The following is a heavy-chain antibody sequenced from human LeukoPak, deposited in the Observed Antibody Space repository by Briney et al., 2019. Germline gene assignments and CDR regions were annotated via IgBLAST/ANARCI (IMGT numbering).Heavy chain of an antibody. Sequence: GGSLRLSCAASGFTFSGSAMHWVRQASGKGLEWVGRIRGKANSYATAYAASVKDRFTISRDDSKNTAYLQMNSLKTEDTAVYYCTKSQSDYWGQGTLVTVSS. CDR2: IRGKANSYAT. J-gene: IGHJ4*02. V-gene: IGHV3-73*01. CDR1: GFTFSGSA. CDR3: TKSQSDY.